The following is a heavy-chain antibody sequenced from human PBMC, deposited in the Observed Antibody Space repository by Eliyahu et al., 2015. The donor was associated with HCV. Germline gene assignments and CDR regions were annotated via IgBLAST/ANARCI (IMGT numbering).Heavy chain of an antibody. CDR1: GXTFTSYG. Sequence: QVQLVQSGAEVKKPGASVKVSXKASGXTFTSYGISGXRQAPGQGLEWMGWXSXYNGNTXYAQKLQGRVTMTTDTSTSTAYMELRSLRSDDTAVYYCARESVGASPWGQGTLVTVSS. J-gene: IGHJ5*02. CDR3: ARESVGASP. CDR2: XSXYNGNT. D-gene: IGHD1-26*01. V-gene: IGHV1-18*04.